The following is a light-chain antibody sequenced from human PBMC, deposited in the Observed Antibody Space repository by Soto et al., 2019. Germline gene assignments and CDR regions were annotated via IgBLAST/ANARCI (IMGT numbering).Light chain of an antibody. CDR2: EVS. Sequence: QSALTQPASVSGSPGQSITISCTGTSSDVGSYNLVSWYQQHPGKAPKVMIYEVSKRPSGVPNRFSGSKSGYTASLTISGLQAEDEADYYCCSYAGSSTYVFGTGTKLTV. J-gene: IGLJ1*01. V-gene: IGLV2-23*02. CDR3: CSYAGSSTYV. CDR1: SSDVGSYNL.